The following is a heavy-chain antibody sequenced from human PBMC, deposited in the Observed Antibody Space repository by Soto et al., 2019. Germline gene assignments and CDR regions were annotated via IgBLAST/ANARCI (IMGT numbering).Heavy chain of an antibody. CDR3: ARGLKILRVFGLKTYYYYYMDV. J-gene: IGHJ6*03. CDR1: GYTFTSYD. CDR2: MNPNSGDT. V-gene: IGHV1-8*01. D-gene: IGHD3-10*01. Sequence: QVHLVQSGAEVKKPGASVKVSCKASGYTFTSYDINWVRQVAGQGLEWMGWMNPNSGDTAYAQELQGRVTMSRNTSISIAYMELSSLRPADTAVYYCARGLKILRVFGLKTYYYYYMDVWGKGTTVTLSS.